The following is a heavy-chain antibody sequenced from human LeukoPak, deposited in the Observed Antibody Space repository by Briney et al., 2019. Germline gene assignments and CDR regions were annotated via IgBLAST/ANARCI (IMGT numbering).Heavy chain of an antibody. CDR2: FSYSGNT. CDR3: ARPPLP. V-gene: IGHV4-39*01. Sequence: PSETLSLTCTVSGGSISSTIYYWAWIRQPPGKGLEWIGSFSYSGNTFYNSSLTSRVSISEDTSKNQFSLKLTSVTAADTAVYYCARPPLPWGQGILVTVSS. CDR1: GGSISSTIYY. J-gene: IGHJ5*02.